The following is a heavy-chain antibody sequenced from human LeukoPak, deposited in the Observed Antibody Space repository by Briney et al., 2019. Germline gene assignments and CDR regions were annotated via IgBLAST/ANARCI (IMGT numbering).Heavy chain of an antibody. V-gene: IGHV3-7*01. Sequence: GSLSLSCAASGFPFSTYWMSWVRQAPGKGLEWVANIKLDGSEKSYVDSVKGRFTISRDNAKNSLYLQMNSLRAEDTAVYYCARDGRYCSGGSCYSTVGAFDIWGQGTMVTVSS. D-gene: IGHD2-15*01. J-gene: IGHJ3*02. CDR2: IKLDGSEK. CDR3: ARDGRYCSGGSCYSTVGAFDI. CDR1: GFPFSTYW.